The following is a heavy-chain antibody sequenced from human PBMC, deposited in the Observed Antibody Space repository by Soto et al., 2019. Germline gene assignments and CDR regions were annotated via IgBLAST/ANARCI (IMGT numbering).Heavy chain of an antibody. V-gene: IGHV1-18*01. CDR1: GYTFTSYG. D-gene: IGHD3-10*01. Sequence: VKVSCKASGYTFTSYGISWVRQAPGQGLEWMGWISAYNGNTNYAQKLQGRVTMTTDTSTSTAYMELRSLRSDDTAVYYCGXXXYXXGXYYFDYWGQGTLVTVSS. CDR3: GXXXYXXGXYYFDY. CDR2: ISAYNGNT. J-gene: IGHJ4*02.